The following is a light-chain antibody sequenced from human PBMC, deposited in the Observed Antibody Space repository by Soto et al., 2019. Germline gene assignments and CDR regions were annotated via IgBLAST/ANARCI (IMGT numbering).Light chain of an antibody. V-gene: IGKV3-11*01. J-gene: IGKJ5*01. Sequence: IVLTQSPATLSLSPGERATLSCRASKRVNMYLAWCQQKPGQAPRLLISGASNRGAGIPARFSGSGSGTDFTLTISSLEPEDFAVYYCQQRNIWPPVTFGQGTRLEIK. CDR2: GAS. CDR1: KRVNMY. CDR3: QQRNIWPPVT.